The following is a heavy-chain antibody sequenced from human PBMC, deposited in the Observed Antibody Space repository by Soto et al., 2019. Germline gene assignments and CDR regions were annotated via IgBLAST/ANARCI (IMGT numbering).Heavy chain of an antibody. CDR3: ARSAPFSTAALEYLYGMDV. CDR1: GYIFTSYH. V-gene: IGHV1-8*02. Sequence: QVQLVQSGAEVKKPGASVKVSCKASGYIFTSYHINWVRQAAGHGLEWMGWVNPDSGHTVYAQKFQGRVTMTRDTSIGTAHMELRSLTPEDTAVYYCARSAPFSTAALEYLYGMDVWDKGAAVTVSS. CDR2: VNPDSGHT. D-gene: IGHD2-2*01. J-gene: IGHJ6*04.